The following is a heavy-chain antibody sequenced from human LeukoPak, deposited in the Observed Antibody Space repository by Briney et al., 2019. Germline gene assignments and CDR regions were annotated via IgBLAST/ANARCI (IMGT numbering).Heavy chain of an antibody. D-gene: IGHD3-22*01. CDR1: GFTFGSYG. CDR3: AIMHGYYDGSGYWVQ. V-gene: IGHV3-23*01. CDR2: ISPSGDRT. J-gene: IGHJ4*01. Sequence: GGPLRLSCAASGFTFGSYGMSWVRQAPGKGLEWVSFISPSGDRTSNADSVEGRFTISRDNPRDTLYLQMNSLRDEDTAGYYCAIMHGYYDGSGYWVQWGHGTLVTVSS.